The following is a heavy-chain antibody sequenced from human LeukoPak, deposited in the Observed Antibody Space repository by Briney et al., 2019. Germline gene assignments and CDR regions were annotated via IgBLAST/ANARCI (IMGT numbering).Heavy chain of an antibody. V-gene: IGHV3-23*01. CDR3: AKGGFDTAMVTSWYFDV. D-gene: IGHD5-18*01. CDR2: ISGTAGRA. J-gene: IGHJ2*01. Sequence: PGGSLRLSCAASGFRFDSYAMNWVRQAPGGGREWVSGISGTAGRAYYADSVKGRFTISRANSKSALYLQMNSLRGDDTAVYFCAKGGFDTAMVTSWYFDVWGRGTPVTVSS. CDR1: GFRFDSYA.